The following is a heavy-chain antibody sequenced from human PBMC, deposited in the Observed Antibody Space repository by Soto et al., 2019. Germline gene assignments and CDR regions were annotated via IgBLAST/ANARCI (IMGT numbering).Heavy chain of an antibody. D-gene: IGHD2-15*01. J-gene: IGHJ5*02. CDR3: AKDALAARAYYWFDP. V-gene: IGHV3-23*01. CDR1: GFTFSSYA. CDR2: ISGSGGST. Sequence: GGSLRLSCAASGFTFSSYAMSWVRQAPGKGLDWVSAISGSGGSTYYADSVKGRFTISRDNSKNTLYLQMNSLRAEDTALYYCAKDALAARAYYWFDPWGQGTLVTVSS.